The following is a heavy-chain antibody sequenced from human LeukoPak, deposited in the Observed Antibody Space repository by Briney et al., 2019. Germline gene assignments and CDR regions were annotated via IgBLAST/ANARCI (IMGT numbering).Heavy chain of an antibody. CDR3: ARVAADDILTGYSIYYYGMDV. CDR2: IYYSGST. V-gene: IGHV4-39*07. D-gene: IGHD3-9*01. Sequence: SQTLSLTCAVSGGSISSGGYSWSWIRQPPGKGLEWIGSIYYSGSTYYNPSLKSRVTISVDTSKNQFSLKLSSVTAADTAVYYCARVAADDILTGYSIYYYGMDVWGQGTTVTVSS. J-gene: IGHJ6*02. CDR1: GGSISSGGYS.